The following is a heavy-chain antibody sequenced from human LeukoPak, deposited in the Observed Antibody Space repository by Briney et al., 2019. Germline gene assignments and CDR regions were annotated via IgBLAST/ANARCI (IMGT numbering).Heavy chain of an antibody. CDR2: INPNSGGT. CDR3: ARGRSVRDSGYDNGFDY. CDR1: GYTFTGYY. J-gene: IGHJ4*02. V-gene: IGHV1-2*02. Sequence: ASVKVSCKASGYTFTGYYMHWVRQAPGQGLEWMGWINPNSGGTNYAQKFQGRVTMTRDTSISTAYMELSRLRSDDTAVYYCARGRSVRDSGYDNGFDYWGQGTLVTVSS. D-gene: IGHD5-12*01.